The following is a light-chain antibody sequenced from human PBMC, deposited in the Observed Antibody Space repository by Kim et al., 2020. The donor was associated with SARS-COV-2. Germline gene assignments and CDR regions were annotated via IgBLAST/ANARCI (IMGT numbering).Light chain of an antibody. CDR2: WAS. CDR1: QTVLSSSHNKTY. CDR3: QQYYTTPWT. J-gene: IGKJ1*01. V-gene: IGKV4-1*01. Sequence: APIHLTSSQTVLSSSHNKTYLAWYQQKAGHPPNLLISWASTLASGVPDRFSGIWSGTDFTLTIDSLQAEDVAVYHCQQYYTTPWTFRQCTTVEIK.